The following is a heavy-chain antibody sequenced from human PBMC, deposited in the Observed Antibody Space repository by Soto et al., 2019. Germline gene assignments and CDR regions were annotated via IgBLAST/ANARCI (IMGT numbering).Heavy chain of an antibody. CDR2: IYYSGST. V-gene: IGHV4-59*08. J-gene: IGHJ4*02. CDR1: GGSISSYY. D-gene: IGHD2-15*01. Sequence: PSETLSLTCTVSGGSISSYYWSWIRQPPGKGLEWIGYIYYSGSTNYNPSLKSRVTISVDTSKNQFSLKLSSVTAADTAVYYCARGRLGYCSGGSCYYFDYWGQGTLVTVSS. CDR3: ARGRLGYCSGGSCYYFDY.